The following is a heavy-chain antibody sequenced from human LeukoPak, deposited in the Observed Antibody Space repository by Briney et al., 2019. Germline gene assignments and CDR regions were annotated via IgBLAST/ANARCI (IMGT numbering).Heavy chain of an antibody. D-gene: IGHD3-22*01. V-gene: IGHV3-11*04. Sequence: GGSLRLSCAASGFTFSDYYMSWIRQAPGEGLEWVSYISSSGSTIYYADSVKGRFTISRDNAKNSLYLQMNSLRAEDTAVYYCARDLTKDYYDSSGYYYWGQGTLVTVSS. J-gene: IGHJ4*02. CDR1: GFTFSDYY. CDR3: ARDLTKDYYDSSGYYY. CDR2: ISSSGSTI.